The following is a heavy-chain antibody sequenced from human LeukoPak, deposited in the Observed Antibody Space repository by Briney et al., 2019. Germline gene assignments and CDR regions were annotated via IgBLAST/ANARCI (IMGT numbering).Heavy chain of an antibody. Sequence: GGSLRLSCAASGFTFSSYAMSWVRQAPGKGLEWVSSISSSSSYIYYADSVKGRFTISRDNAKNSLYLQMNSLRAEDTAVYYCASRYSSGWYDAFDIWGQGTMVTVSS. D-gene: IGHD6-19*01. CDR2: ISSSSSYI. CDR3: ASRYSSGWYDAFDI. V-gene: IGHV3-21*01. J-gene: IGHJ3*02. CDR1: GFTFSSYA.